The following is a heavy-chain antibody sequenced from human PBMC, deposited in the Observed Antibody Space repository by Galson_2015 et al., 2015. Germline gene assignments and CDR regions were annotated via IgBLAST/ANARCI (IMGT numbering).Heavy chain of an antibody. CDR2: ISYDGSNK. D-gene: IGHD3-22*01. CDR3: ARTTDYYYDSSGYVDAFDI. V-gene: IGHV3-30-3*01. Sequence: SLRLSCAASGFTFSSYAMHWVRQAPGKGLEWVAVISYDGSNKYYADSVKGRFTISRDNSKNTLYLQMNSLRAEDTAVYYCARTTDYYYDSSGYVDAFDIWGQGTMVTVSS. J-gene: IGHJ3*02. CDR1: GFTFSSYA.